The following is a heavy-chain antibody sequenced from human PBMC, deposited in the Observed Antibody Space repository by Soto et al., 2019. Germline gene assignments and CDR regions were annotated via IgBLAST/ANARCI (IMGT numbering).Heavy chain of an antibody. J-gene: IGHJ6*02. CDR1: GYTFTSYG. V-gene: IGHV1-18*04. Sequence: VASVKVSCKASGYTFTSYGISWVRQAPGQGLEWMGWISAYNGNTNYAQKLQGRVTMTTDTSTSTAYMELRSLRSDDTAVYYCASVGYCSSTSCYDGPDDGMDVWGQGTTVTVSS. D-gene: IGHD2-2*01. CDR3: ASVGYCSSTSCYDGPDDGMDV. CDR2: ISAYNGNT.